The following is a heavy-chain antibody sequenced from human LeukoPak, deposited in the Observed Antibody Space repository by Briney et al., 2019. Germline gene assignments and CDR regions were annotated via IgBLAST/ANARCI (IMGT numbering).Heavy chain of an antibody. CDR3: AKGPIAAAGRTLQWYYYGMDV. V-gene: IGHV3-43*02. CDR2: ISGDGGSK. J-gene: IGHJ6*02. CDR1: GFTFYDYA. Sequence: SGGSLRLSCAASGFTFYDYAMHWVRQAPGKGLEWVSLISGDGGSKYYADSVKGRFTISRDNSKNSLYLQMNSLRTEDTALYYCAKGPIAAAGRTLQWYYYGMDVWGQGTTVTVSS. D-gene: IGHD6-13*01.